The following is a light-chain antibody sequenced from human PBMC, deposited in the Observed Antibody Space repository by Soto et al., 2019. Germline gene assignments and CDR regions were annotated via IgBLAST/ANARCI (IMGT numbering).Light chain of an antibody. V-gene: IGKV1-27*01. Sequence: DIHMTQAPSSLSASVGDRVTITCRASQGLSNYLAWYQQKPGEVPKLLIYAASTLHPGVPSRFSGSGSGTDFTLTITSLQPEDFATYYCQKYHSDPAPFGPGTKVDIK. CDR1: QGLSNY. CDR3: QKYHSDPAP. CDR2: AAS. J-gene: IGKJ3*01.